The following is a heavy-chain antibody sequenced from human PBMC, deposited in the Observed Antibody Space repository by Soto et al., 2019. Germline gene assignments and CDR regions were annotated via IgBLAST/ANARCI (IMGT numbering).Heavy chain of an antibody. CDR1: GFTFSSYG. CDR2: ISYDGSNK. D-gene: IGHD6-13*01. Sequence: QVQLVESGGGVVQPGRSLRLSCAASGFTFSSYGMHWVRQAPGKGLEWVAVISYDGSNKYYADSVKGRFTISRDNSKNTLYLQMNSLRAEDTAVYYCASREYSSSWYRHYYYGMDVWGQGTTVTVSS. CDR3: ASREYSSSWYRHYYYGMDV. V-gene: IGHV3-30*03. J-gene: IGHJ6*02.